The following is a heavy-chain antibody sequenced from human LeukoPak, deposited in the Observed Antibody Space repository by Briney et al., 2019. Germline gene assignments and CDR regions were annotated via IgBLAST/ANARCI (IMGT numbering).Heavy chain of an antibody. D-gene: IGHD6-13*01. V-gene: IGHV1-2*02. CDR3: ARSSTPTYYHFYYYIDV. CDR2: INPSSGGA. J-gene: IGHJ6*03. Sequence: ASVKVSCKASGYTFTGYYLHWVRQAPGQGLEWMGWINPSSGGAKYAQNFQGRVIITTDTSISTAYMELSSLRSDDTAVYYCARSSTPTYYHFYYYIDVWGKGSTVTVSS. CDR1: GYTFTGYY.